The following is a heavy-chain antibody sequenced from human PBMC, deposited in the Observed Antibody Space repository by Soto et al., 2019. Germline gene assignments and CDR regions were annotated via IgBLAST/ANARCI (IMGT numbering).Heavy chain of an antibody. V-gene: IGHV1-18*01. J-gene: IGHJ1*01. CDR2: ISAYNGNT. Sequence: QVQLVQSGAEVKKPGASVKVSCKASGYTFTSYGISWVRQAPGQGLEWMGWISAYNGNTNYAQKLQGRVTMTTDTSTSTAYMELGSRRSDDTAMYFCAIGQEDYDFWSGYYPEYFQHWGQGTLVTVSS. D-gene: IGHD3-3*01. CDR3: AIGQEDYDFWSGYYPEYFQH. CDR1: GYTFTSYG.